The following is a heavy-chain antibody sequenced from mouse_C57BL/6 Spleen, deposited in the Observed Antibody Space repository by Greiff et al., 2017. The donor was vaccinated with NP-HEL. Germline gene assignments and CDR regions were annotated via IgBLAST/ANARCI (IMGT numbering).Heavy chain of an antibody. D-gene: IGHD3-2*02. CDR1: GYTFTSYW. J-gene: IGHJ3*01. V-gene: IGHV1-69*01. Sequence: QVQLKQPGAELVMPGASVKLSCKASGYTFTSYWMHWVKQRPGQGLEWIGEIDPSDSYTNYNQKFKGKSTLTVDKSSSTAYMQLSSLTSEDSAVYYCARRDRSGPTFAYWGQGTLVTVSA. CDR3: ARRDRSGPTFAY. CDR2: IDPSDSYT.